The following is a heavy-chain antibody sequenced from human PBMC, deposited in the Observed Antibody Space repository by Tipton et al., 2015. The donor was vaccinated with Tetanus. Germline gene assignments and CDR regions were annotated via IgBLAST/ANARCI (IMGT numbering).Heavy chain of an antibody. D-gene: IGHD6-13*01. J-gene: IGHJ4*02. CDR2: ISWNSGSI. CDR1: GFTFDDYA. Sequence: SGFTFDDYAMHWVRQAPGKGLEWVSGISWNSGSIGYADSVKGRFTISRDNAKNSLYLQMNSLRAEDTALYYCAKDGAAAGTSPFDYWGQGTLVTVSS. CDR3: AKDGAAAGTSPFDY. V-gene: IGHV3-9*01.